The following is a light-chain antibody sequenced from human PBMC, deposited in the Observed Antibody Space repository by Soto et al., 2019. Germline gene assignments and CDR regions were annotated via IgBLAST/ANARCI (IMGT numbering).Light chain of an antibody. J-gene: IGKJ5*01. CDR2: LGT. CDR3: KQTLQTFT. Sequence: LPSYLGTNRASGVPDRVSGSGSGTDFTLKISRVEAEDVGVYYRKQTLQTFTFGQGTRLEIK. V-gene: IGKV2-28*01.